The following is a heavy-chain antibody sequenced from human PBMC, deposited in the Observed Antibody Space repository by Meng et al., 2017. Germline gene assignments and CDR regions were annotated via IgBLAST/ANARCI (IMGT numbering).Heavy chain of an antibody. J-gene: IGHJ4*02. CDR2: IIPIFGTA. Sequence: VRLGTPGAEVRKPGSPVKVSCKASGGTFSSYAISWVRQAPGQGLEWMGGIIPIFGTANYAQKFQGRVTITADKSTSTAYMELSSLRSEDTAVYYCARGVGYGGNSLYFDYWGQGTLVTVSS. D-gene: IGHD4-23*01. CDR1: GGTFSSYA. CDR3: ARGVGYGGNSLYFDY. V-gene: IGHV1-69*06.